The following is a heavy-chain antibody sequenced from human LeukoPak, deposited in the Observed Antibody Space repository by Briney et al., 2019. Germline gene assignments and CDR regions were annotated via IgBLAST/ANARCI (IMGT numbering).Heavy chain of an antibody. CDR1: TFIFSDYD. Sequence: GGSLRLSCVASTFIFSDYDMHWVRQPAGKGLEWVSATDAAGSTYYSASVKGRFIISRENAKNSLYLQMNSLRVEDTAVYYCAREVYDSSSPRPYYYGVDVWGQGTTVTVS. D-gene: IGHD3-22*01. CDR2: TDAAGST. J-gene: IGHJ6*02. CDR3: AREVYDSSSPRPYYYGVDV. V-gene: IGHV3-13*04.